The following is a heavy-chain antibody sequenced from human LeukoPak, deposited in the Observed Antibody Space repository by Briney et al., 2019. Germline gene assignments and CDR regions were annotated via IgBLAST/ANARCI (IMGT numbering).Heavy chain of an antibody. V-gene: IGHV3-30*02. CDR3: AKDQGRNFDY. Sequence: GGSLRLSCAASGFSFSSYGMNWVRQAPGKGLEWLSFIRFDGSSNSYADSVKGRFTISRDNSKNTLYLQMNSLKTEDTAVYYCAKDQGRNFDYWGQGTPVTVSS. CDR2: IRFDGSSN. CDR1: GFSFSSYG. J-gene: IGHJ4*02.